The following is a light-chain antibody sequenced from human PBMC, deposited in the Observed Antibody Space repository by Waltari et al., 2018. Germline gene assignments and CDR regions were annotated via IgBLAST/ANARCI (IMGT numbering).Light chain of an antibody. CDR1: WTNIGTNI. Sequence: QSLLTQPPSASGTPGQTVTISCSGIWTNIGTNIVSWYQQLPGTAPKLLIHSNNQRPSGVPDRFSCSKSGTSASLAISGLQSADEADYYCSAWDDSLNGHVIFGGGTKLTVL. J-gene: IGLJ2*01. CDR3: SAWDDSLNGHVI. V-gene: IGLV1-44*01. CDR2: SNN.